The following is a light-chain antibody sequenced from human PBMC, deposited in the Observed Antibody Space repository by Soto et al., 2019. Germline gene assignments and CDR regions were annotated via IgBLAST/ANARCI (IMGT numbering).Light chain of an antibody. J-gene: IGKJ1*01. CDR1: QRISRN. CDR3: QQYNNWPPWT. Sequence: EIVMTQSPATLSVSPGESATLSCRASQRISRNLAWYQQKPGQAPRLLIYDASTRATAIPARFSGSGSETEFTLTISSLQSEDCAVYYCQQYNNWPPWTFGQGTKVEIK. V-gene: IGKV3-15*01. CDR2: DAS.